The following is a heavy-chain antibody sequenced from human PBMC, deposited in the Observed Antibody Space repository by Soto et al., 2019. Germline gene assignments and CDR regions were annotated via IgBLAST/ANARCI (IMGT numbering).Heavy chain of an antibody. Sequence: QVQLVESGGGVVQPGNSLRLSCAASGFTFKKYDIHWVRQSPGKGLEWVALVSYLGSEKYYIDSVKGRFSVSRDNSKNTVYLQMNSLRPEDTAVYYCAKDRLLRTYYFDSWGQGTRVTVSS. V-gene: IGHV3-30*18. J-gene: IGHJ4*02. CDR2: VSYLGSEK. D-gene: IGHD2-15*01. CDR1: GFTFKKYD. CDR3: AKDRLLRTYYFDS.